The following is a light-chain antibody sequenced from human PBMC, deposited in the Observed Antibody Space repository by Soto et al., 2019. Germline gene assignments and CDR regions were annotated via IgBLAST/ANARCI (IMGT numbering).Light chain of an antibody. CDR2: DAS. J-gene: IGKJ4*01. Sequence: DIQMTQSPSTLSAYVGDRVTITCRASQSISSSLAWYQQKPGKAPKLLIYDASSLQIGVPSRFSGSGSGTEFTLIISSLQPDDFATYYCQQYNTYPLTFGGGTMVDI. CDR1: QSISSS. CDR3: QQYNTYPLT. V-gene: IGKV1-5*01.